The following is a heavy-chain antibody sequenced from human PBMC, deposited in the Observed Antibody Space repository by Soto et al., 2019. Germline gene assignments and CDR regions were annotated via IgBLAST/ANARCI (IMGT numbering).Heavy chain of an antibody. J-gene: IGHJ4*02. V-gene: IGHV1-2*04. CDR2: INPNSGGT. CDR3: ARVRYSSSWLLDY. D-gene: IGHD6-13*01. Sequence: ASVKVSCKASGYTFTGYYMHWVRQAPGQGLEWMGWINPNSGGTNYAQKFQGWVTMTRDTSISTAYMELSRLRSDDTAVYYCARVRYSSSWLLDYWGQGTLVTVSS. CDR1: GYTFTGYY.